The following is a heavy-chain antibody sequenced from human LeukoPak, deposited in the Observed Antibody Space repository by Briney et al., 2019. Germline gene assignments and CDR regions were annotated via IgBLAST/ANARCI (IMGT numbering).Heavy chain of an antibody. Sequence: GGSLRLSCAASGFTLSNHAMHWVRQGPGKGLEYVSAISLTGDSTYYANSVKGRFTISRDDSKNTLYLQMGSLQTEDMAVYYCATSYASGIHYRDVWGKGSTVTVSS. V-gene: IGHV3-64*01. D-gene: IGHD3-10*01. CDR2: ISLTGDST. CDR1: GFTLSNHA. CDR3: ATSYASGIHYRDV. J-gene: IGHJ6*03.